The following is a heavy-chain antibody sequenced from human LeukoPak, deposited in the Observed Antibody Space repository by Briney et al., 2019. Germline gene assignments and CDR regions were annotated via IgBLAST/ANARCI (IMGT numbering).Heavy chain of an antibody. D-gene: IGHD3-10*01. J-gene: IGHJ6*03. CDR2: INPSGGST. V-gene: IGHV1-46*01. Sequence: ASVKVSCKASGYTFTSYYMHWVGQAPGQGLEWMGIINPSGGSTSYAQKFQGRVTMTRDTSTSTVYMELSSLRSEDTAVYYCARVWSPKYYYYYMDGWGKGTTVTVSS. CDR3: ARVWSPKYYYYYMDG. CDR1: GYTFTSYY.